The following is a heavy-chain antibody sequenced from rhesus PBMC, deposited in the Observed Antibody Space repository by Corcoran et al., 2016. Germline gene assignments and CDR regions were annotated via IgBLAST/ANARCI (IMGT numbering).Heavy chain of an antibody. D-gene: IGHD4-23*01. J-gene: IGHJ6*01. CDR1: GFTFSSYD. CDR2: ISNTGKNI. Sequence: EVQLVESGGGLVQPGGSLRLSCAASGFTFSSYDMNWVRQALGKGLEWVSSISNTGKNINNADAVKDRFTISRDNAKNSLSLQMNSLKTEDTAVYYCTSEYSNYPYGLDSWGQGVVVTVSS. V-gene: IGHV3S4*01. CDR3: TSEYSNYPYGLDS.